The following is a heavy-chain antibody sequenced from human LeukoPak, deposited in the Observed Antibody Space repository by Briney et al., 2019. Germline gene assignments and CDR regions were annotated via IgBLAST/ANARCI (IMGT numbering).Heavy chain of an antibody. V-gene: IGHV1-69*13. D-gene: IGHD3-3*01. Sequence: SVKVSCKASGGTFSSYAISWVRQAPGQGLEGMGGIIPIFGTANYAQKFQGGVPITADESTSTAYMELSSLRSEDTAVYYCAGGPQYYDFWSGYHIDYWGQGTLVTVSS. CDR2: IIPIFGTA. CDR1: GGTFSSYA. CDR3: AGGPQYYDFWSGYHIDY. J-gene: IGHJ4*02.